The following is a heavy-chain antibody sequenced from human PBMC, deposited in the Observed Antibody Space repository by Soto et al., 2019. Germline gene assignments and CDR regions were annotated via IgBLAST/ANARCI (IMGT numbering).Heavy chain of an antibody. CDR2: IGESGTPT. V-gene: IGHV3-21*06. CDR3: ARDQYSTNAFDI. J-gene: IGHJ3*02. CDR1: GFTFSSYS. D-gene: IGHD6-6*01. Sequence: PGGSLRLSCAASGFTFSSYSMNWVRQAPGKGLEWVSLIGESGTPTYYADSVKGRFTISRDNSENTLFLQMNSLRAEDTAVYYCARDQYSTNAFDIWGQGTMVTVSS.